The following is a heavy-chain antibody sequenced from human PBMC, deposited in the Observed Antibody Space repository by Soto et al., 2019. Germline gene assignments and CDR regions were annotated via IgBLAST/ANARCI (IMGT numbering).Heavy chain of an antibody. V-gene: IGHV3-11*01. CDR3: ASHPYYYATGF. CDR1: GFRFSDHY. J-gene: IGHJ4*02. Sequence: GGSLRLSCAASGFRFSDHYMTWIRQAPGKGLEWVSKISGDGTTTYYADSVKGRFTVSRDNAKNSVYLQMNSLRAEDTAVYYCASHPYYYATGFWGQGPLVTVS. D-gene: IGHD3-10*01. CDR2: ISGDGTTT.